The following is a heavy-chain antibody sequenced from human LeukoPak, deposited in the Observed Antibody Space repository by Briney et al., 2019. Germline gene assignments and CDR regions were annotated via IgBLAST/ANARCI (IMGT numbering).Heavy chain of an antibody. Sequence: GASVKVSCKASGYTFTSYGISWVRQAPGQGLEWMGWISAYNGNTNYAQKLQGRVTMTTDASTSTAYMELRSLRSDDTAVYYCAREGGGHVLLWFGEPPRAFDIWGQGTMVTVSS. V-gene: IGHV1-18*01. CDR1: GYTFTSYG. D-gene: IGHD3-10*01. CDR3: AREGGGHVLLWFGEPPRAFDI. CDR2: ISAYNGNT. J-gene: IGHJ3*02.